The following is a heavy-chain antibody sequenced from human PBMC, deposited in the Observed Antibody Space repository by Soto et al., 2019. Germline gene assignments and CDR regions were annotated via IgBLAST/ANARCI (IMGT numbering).Heavy chain of an antibody. CDR2: IIPIFGTA. CDR1: GGTFSSYA. V-gene: IGHV1-69*13. J-gene: IGHJ6*02. CDR3: ARGQYNVQYCYYYGMDV. D-gene: IGHD1-20*01. Sequence: ASVKVSCKASGGTFSSYAISWVRQAPGQGLEWMGGIIPIFGTANYAQKFQGRVTITADESTSTAYMELSSLRSEDTAVYYCARGQYNVQYCYYYGMDVWGQGTTVTVSS.